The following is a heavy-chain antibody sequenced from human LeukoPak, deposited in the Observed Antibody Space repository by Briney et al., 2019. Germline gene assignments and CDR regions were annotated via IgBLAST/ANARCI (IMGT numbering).Heavy chain of an antibody. CDR1: GYSISSGYY. D-gene: IGHD2-15*01. CDR3: AGVDCSGGSCYFFSYHYYMDV. Sequence: SETLSLTCTVSGYSISSGYYWGWIRQPPGKGLEWIGSIYHSGRTYYNPSLKSRVTISVDTSKNQFSLKLSSVTAADTAVYYCAGVDCSGGSCYFFSYHYYMDVWGKGTTVTVSS. V-gene: IGHV4-38-2*02. J-gene: IGHJ6*03. CDR2: IYHSGRT.